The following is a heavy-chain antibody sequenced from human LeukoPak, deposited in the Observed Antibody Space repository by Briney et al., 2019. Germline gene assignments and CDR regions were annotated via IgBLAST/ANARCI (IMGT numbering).Heavy chain of an antibody. D-gene: IGHD3-22*01. Sequence: PSETLSLTCAVYGGSFSGYYWSWIRQPPGKGLEWIGEINHSGSTNYNPSLQSRVTISVDTSKNQFSLKLSSVTAADTAVYYCARAPSYYYDSSGYYYGPYFDYWGQGTLVTVSS. V-gene: IGHV4-34*01. CDR1: GGSFSGYY. CDR2: INHSGST. J-gene: IGHJ4*02. CDR3: ARAPSYYYDSSGYYYGPYFDY.